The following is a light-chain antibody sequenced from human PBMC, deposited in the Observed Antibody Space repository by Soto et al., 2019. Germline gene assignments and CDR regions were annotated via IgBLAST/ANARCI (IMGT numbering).Light chain of an antibody. Sequence: EIVMTQSPATLSVSPGERATLSCRASQSVSSNLAWYQQKPGQAPRLLIYDASTRATDIPTRFSGSGSGTEFTLTISSLQSEDFAVYYCQQSTNWPGTFGQGTK. CDR1: QSVSSN. CDR3: QQSTNWPGT. V-gene: IGKV3-15*01. J-gene: IGKJ1*01. CDR2: DAS.